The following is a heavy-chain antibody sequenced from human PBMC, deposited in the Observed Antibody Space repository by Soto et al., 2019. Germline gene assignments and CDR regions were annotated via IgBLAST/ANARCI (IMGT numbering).Heavy chain of an antibody. D-gene: IGHD2-21*01. J-gene: IGHJ2*01. Sequence: EVQLLESGGGLVQRGGSLRLSCAASGFIFNNYAMTWVRQAPGKGLEWVARVSGRGGRAYYADSVKGRLTISRDNSNNTLYLQMTHVRGEATAVYYCVRRAGGAVVWYYDLWGRGTLVSVFS. CDR1: GFIFNNYA. V-gene: IGHV3-23*01. CDR3: VRRAGGAVVWYYDL. CDR2: VSGRGGRA.